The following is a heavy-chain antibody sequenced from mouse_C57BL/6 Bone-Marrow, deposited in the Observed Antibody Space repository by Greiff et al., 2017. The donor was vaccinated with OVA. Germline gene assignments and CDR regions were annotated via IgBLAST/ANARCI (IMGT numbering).Heavy chain of an antibody. J-gene: IGHJ1*03. CDR2: ISSGSSTI. D-gene: IGHD2-1*01. V-gene: IGHV5-17*01. CDR1: GFTFSDYG. CDR3: AKTMVTPYWYFDV. Sequence: EVKLMESGGGLVKPGGSLKLSCAASGFTFSDYGMHWVRQAPEKGLEWVAYISSGSSTIYYADTVKGRFTISRDNAKNTLFLQMTSLRSEDTAMYYCAKTMVTPYWYFDVWGTGTTVTVSS.